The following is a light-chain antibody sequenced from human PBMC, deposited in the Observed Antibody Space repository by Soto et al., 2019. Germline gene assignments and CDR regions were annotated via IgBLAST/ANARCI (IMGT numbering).Light chain of an antibody. CDR1: QSINKW. V-gene: IGKV1-5*03. J-gene: IGKJ2*01. CDR2: EVS. Sequence: DIQMTQSPSTLFVSVGDTVTITCRASQSINKWLAWYQQKPGKAPKLLIYEVSTLESGVLTRCSGSGSGTQFTRSLRREQSDDYSTYHYHKSHSFFGQGTKLEIK. CDR3: HKSHSF.